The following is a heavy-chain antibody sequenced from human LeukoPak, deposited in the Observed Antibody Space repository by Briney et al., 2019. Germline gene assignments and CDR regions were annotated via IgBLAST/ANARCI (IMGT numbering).Heavy chain of an antibody. J-gene: IGHJ4*02. D-gene: IGHD5-18*01. V-gene: IGHV3-33*01. CDR2: IWYDGSNK. Sequence: GGSLRLSCAASGFTFKNYGMHWVRQAPGKGLEWVAVIWYDGSNKNYADSVKGRFTISRDNSKDTLYLQMNGLRAEDTAVYYCARAAGYSYGYGADYWGQGTLVTVSS. CDR1: GFTFKNYG. CDR3: ARAAGYSYGYGADY.